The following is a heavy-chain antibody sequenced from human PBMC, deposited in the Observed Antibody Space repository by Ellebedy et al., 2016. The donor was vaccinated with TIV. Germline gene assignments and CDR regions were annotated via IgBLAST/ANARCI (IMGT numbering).Heavy chain of an antibody. V-gene: IGHV3-53*01. J-gene: IGHJ4*02. Sequence: GESLKISXAASGLTVSSTFMSWVRQAPGKGLEWVSAISGTGDSTFYPDSMKGRFTISRDNSKNTLYLQMNSLRAEDTAVYFCVRGARSSSSFFDFWGQGTLVTVSS. CDR1: GLTVSSTF. D-gene: IGHD6-6*01. CDR2: ISGTGDST. CDR3: VRGARSSSSFFDF.